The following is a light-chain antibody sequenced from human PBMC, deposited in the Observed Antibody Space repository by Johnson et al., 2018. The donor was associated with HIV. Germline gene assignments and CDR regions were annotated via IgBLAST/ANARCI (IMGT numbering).Light chain of an antibody. Sequence: QSVLTQPPSVSAAPGQKVTISCSGSSSNIGNNYVSWYQQLPGTAPKLHIYENNKRPSGIPDRFSGSKSGTSATLGITGLQTGDEAEYYGGTWDSSLSTGYVFGTGTKVTVL. CDR1: SSNIGNNY. CDR3: GTWDSSLSTGYV. V-gene: IGLV1-51*02. J-gene: IGLJ1*01. CDR2: ENN.